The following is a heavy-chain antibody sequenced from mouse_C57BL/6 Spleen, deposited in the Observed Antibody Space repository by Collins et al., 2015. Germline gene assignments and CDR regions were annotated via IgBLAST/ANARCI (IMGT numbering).Heavy chain of an antibody. CDR2: ISSGSSTI. V-gene: IGHV5-17*02. J-gene: IGHJ2*01. Sequence: DVQLVESGGGLVQPGGSRKLSCAASGFTFSSFGMHWVRQAPEKGLEWVAYISSGSSTIYYADTVKGRFTISRDNPKNTLFLQMTSLRSEDTAMYYCASSPYYGNSYFDYWGQGTTLTVSS. CDR3: ASSPYYGNSYFDY. D-gene: IGHD2-10*01. CDR1: GFTFSSFG.